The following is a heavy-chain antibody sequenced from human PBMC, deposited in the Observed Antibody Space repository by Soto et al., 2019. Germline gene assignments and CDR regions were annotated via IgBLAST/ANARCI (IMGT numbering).Heavy chain of an antibody. D-gene: IGHD3-10*01. V-gene: IGHV1-18*01. CDR3: AREGYYSGSGSYSPPRYYGMDV. CDR1: GYTFISYG. J-gene: IGHJ6*02. CDR2: ISAYNDYT. Sequence: QVQLVQSGAEVKKPGSSVKVSCKASGYTFISYGISWVRQAPGQGLEWMGWISAYNDYTNYAQQLQGRVTMTTDTSTRITHLELRSLRYDDTAVYYCAREGYYSGSGSYSPPRYYGMDVWGQGTTVTVSS.